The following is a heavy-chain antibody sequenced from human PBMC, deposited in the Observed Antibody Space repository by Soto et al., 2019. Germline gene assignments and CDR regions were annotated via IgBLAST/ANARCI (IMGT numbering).Heavy chain of an antibody. D-gene: IGHD4-17*01. Sequence: QPGGSLRLSCAASGFTFSSYSMNWVRQAPGKGLEWVSYISRSSTTIYYADSVKGRFTMFRDNAKNSLYLQMNSLRDDDTAVYYCARVDDYGDYEYFQYWGQGTLVTVSS. CDR2: ISRSSTTI. J-gene: IGHJ1*01. CDR3: ARVDDYGDYEYFQY. CDR1: GFTFSSYS. V-gene: IGHV3-48*02.